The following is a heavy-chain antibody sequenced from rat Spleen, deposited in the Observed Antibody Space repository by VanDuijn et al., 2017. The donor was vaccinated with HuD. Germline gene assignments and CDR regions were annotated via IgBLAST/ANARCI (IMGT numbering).Heavy chain of an antibody. D-gene: IGHD3-4*01. V-gene: IGHV5-22*01. CDR1: GFTFSNYY. J-gene: IGHJ4*01. CDR2: ISYEGSST. Sequence: EVQLVESGGGLVQPGRSLKLSCAASGFTFSNYYMAWVRQAPTKGLEWVAYISYEGSSTYYGDSVKGRFTISRDNAKSILYLQMNSLRSEDTATYYCARHMANPYYVMDAWGQGASVTVSS. CDR3: ARHMANPYYVMDA.